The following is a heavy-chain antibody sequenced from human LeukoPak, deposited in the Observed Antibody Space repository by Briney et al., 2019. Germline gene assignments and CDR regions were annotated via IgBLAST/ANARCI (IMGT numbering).Heavy chain of an antibody. D-gene: IGHD4-23*01. CDR1: GGSISSGGYY. V-gene: IGHV4-31*03. CDR3: ARDRGYGGPWYYYGMDV. J-gene: IGHJ6*02. CDR2: IYYSGST. Sequence: SQTLPLTCTVSGGSISSGGYYWSWIRQHPGKGLEWIGYIYYSGSTYYNPSLKSRVTISVDTSKNQFSLKLSSVTAADTAVYYCARDRGYGGPWYYYGMDVWGQGTTVTVSS.